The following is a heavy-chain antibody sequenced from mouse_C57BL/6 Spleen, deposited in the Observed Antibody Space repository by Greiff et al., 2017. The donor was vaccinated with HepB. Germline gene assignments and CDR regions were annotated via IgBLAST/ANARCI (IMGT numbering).Heavy chain of an antibody. D-gene: IGHD4-1*01. J-gene: IGHJ4*01. CDR1: GFTFRDYG. CDR2: IRSGSSTI. Sequence: EVHLVESGGGLVKPGGSLKLSCAASGFTFRDYGMHWVRQAPEKGLEWVAYIRSGSSTIYYADTVKGRFTISRDNAKNTLFLQMTSLRSEDTAMYYCARGTGYYDAMDYWGQGTSVTVSS. V-gene: IGHV5-17*01. CDR3: ARGTGYYDAMDY.